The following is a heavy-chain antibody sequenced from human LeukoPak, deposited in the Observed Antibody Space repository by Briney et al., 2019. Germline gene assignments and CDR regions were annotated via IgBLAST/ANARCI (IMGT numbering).Heavy chain of an antibody. CDR1: GFILSSYA. J-gene: IGHJ4*02. CDR3: AKKSTTVITYYFDY. Sequence: GGSLRLSCAASGFILSSYAMSWVRQAPGKGLEWVSGISGSGGSTYYADSVKGRFTISRDNSKNTLYLQMNSLRAEDTAVYYCAKKSTTVITYYFDYWGQGTLVTVSS. CDR2: ISGSGGST. V-gene: IGHV3-23*01. D-gene: IGHD4-11*01.